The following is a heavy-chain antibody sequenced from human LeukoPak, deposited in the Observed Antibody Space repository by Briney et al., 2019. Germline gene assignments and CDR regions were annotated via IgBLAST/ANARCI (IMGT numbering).Heavy chain of an antibody. CDR2: IYHSGST. Sequence: KPSETLSLTCAVSGYSISSGYYWGWIRQPPGKGLEWIGSIYHSGSTYYNPSLKSRVTISVDTSKNQFSLKLSSVTAADTAVYYCAKTYYDFWSGYENRNDAFDIWGQGTMVTVSS. CDR3: AKTYYDFWSGYENRNDAFDI. V-gene: IGHV4-38-2*01. CDR1: GYSISSGYY. J-gene: IGHJ3*02. D-gene: IGHD3-3*01.